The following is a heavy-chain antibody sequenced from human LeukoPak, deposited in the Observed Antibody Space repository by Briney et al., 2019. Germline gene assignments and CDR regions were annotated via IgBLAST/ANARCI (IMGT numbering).Heavy chain of an antibody. D-gene: IGHD3-22*01. Sequence: PSETLSLTCTVSGGSISSGDYSWSWIRQPPGKGLEWIGYIYYGGSTYYHPSLKSRVTISVDTSKNQFSLKLSSVTAADTAVYYCARDSYDSSGFAFDYWGQGTLVTVSS. CDR3: ARDSYDSSGFAFDY. V-gene: IGHV4-30-4*01. J-gene: IGHJ4*02. CDR1: GGSISSGDYS. CDR2: IYYGGST.